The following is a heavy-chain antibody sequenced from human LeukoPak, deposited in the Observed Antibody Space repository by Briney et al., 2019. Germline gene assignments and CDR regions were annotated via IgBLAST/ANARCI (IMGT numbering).Heavy chain of an antibody. CDR2: ISGSGGST. Sequence: GGSLRLSCAASGFTFSSYAMSWVRQAPGKGLEWVSAISGSGGSTYYADSVKGRFTIPRDKSKNTLYLQMNSLRAEDAAVYYCAHTDSDYDYVWGSYRQIKLDYWGQGTLVTVSS. CDR3: AHTDSDYDYVWGSYRQIKLDY. J-gene: IGHJ4*02. CDR1: GFTFSSYA. V-gene: IGHV3-23*01. D-gene: IGHD3-16*02.